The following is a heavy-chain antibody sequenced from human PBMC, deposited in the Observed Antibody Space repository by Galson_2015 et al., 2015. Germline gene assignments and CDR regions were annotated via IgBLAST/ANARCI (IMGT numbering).Heavy chain of an antibody. V-gene: IGHV3-53*01. D-gene: IGHD6-25*01. CDR2: IYSDGTT. CDR3: ARGGGGPAHLNPFDY. J-gene: IGHJ4*02. CDR1: GFTVSNNY. Sequence: SLRLSCAVSGFTVSNNYMSWVRQAPGKGPEWVSVIYSDGTTYYADSLKGRFTVSRDNSKNMIFLQMNSLRAEDTAVYYCARGGGGPAHLNPFDYWGLGTLVTVSS.